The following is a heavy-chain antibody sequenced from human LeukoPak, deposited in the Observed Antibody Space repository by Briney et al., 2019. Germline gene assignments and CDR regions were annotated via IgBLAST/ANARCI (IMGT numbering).Heavy chain of an antibody. D-gene: IGHD3-22*01. Sequence: GGSLRPSCAASGFTFSSYAMSWVRQAPGKGLEWVSAISGSGGSTYYADSVKGRFTISRDNSKNTLYLQMNSLRAEDTAVYYCAKMPHYDSSGYSNWFDPWGQGTLVTVSS. CDR2: ISGSGGST. CDR3: AKMPHYDSSGYSNWFDP. V-gene: IGHV3-23*01. CDR1: GFTFSSYA. J-gene: IGHJ5*02.